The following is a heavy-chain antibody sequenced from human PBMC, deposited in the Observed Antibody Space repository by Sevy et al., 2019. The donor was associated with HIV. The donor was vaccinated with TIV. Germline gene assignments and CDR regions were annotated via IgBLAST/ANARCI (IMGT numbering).Heavy chain of an antibody. J-gene: IGHJ4*02. V-gene: IGHV3-72*01. Sequence: GGSLRLSCVASGFTFNKYSMSWVRQAPGKGLEWVGRTRNKADSYTTEYAASVKGRFTLSRGDSKNSLYLQMNSLKTEDTAVYYCATHAGIAAAGRVFDYWGQGSLVTVSS. CDR2: TRNKADSYTT. CDR1: GFTFNKYS. D-gene: IGHD6-13*01. CDR3: ATHAGIAAAGRVFDY.